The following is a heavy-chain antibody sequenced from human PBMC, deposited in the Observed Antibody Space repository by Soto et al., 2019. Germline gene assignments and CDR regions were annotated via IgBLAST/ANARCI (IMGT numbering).Heavy chain of an antibody. CDR3: AKDGGYAYYDSSGYYFGY. J-gene: IGHJ4*02. Sequence: QPGGSLRLSCAASGLTFSSYAMSWVRQAPGKGLEWVSAISGSGGSTYYADSVKGRFTISRDNSKNTLYLQMNSLRAEDTAVYYCAKDGGYAYYDSSGYYFGYWGQGTLVTVSS. V-gene: IGHV3-23*01. CDR2: ISGSGGST. D-gene: IGHD3-22*01. CDR1: GLTFSSYA.